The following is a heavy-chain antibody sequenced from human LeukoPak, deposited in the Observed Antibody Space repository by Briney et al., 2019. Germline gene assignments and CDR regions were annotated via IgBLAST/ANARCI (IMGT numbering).Heavy chain of an antibody. D-gene: IGHD3-10*01. V-gene: IGHV4-59*01. Sequence: KPSETLSLTCTVSGGSISSYYWSWIRQPPGKGLEWIGYIYYSGSTNYNPSLKSRVTISVDTSKNQFSLKLSSVTAADTAVYYCARGVRGVIDAFDIWGQGTMVTVSS. J-gene: IGHJ3*02. CDR2: IYYSGST. CDR3: ARGVRGVIDAFDI. CDR1: GGSISSYY.